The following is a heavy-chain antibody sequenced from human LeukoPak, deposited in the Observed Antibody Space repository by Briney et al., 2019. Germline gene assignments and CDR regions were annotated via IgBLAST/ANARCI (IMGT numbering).Heavy chain of an antibody. V-gene: IGHV4-39*01. CDR1: GGSISSSTYY. J-gene: IGHJ3*02. CDR3: ARLGPGYSSSWSNDAFAI. D-gene: IGHD6-13*01. Sequence: PSETLSITCTVSGGSISSSTYYWGWIRQPPGKGLEWIGTMYYSGSTYYHPSLKSRVTISVDTSKNQFSLKLSSVTAADTAVYYCARLGPGYSSSWSNDAFAIWGQGTMVTVSS. CDR2: MYYSGST.